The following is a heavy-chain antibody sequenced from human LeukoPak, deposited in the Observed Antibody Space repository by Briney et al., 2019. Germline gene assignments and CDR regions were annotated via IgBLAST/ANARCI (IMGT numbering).Heavy chain of an antibody. J-gene: IGHJ3*02. D-gene: IGHD3-9*01. CDR3: ANFDGSTQAFHI. CDR1: GFIFSSYN. Sequence: PGGSLRLSCAASGFIFSSYNMHWVRQAPGKGLEWVAAILYDGSKKYYADSVKGRFSVYRDNSNYTLYMELNSLRAEDTALYSCANFDGSTQAFHIRGQGTMVTVSS. V-gene: IGHV3-30*18. CDR2: ILYDGSKK.